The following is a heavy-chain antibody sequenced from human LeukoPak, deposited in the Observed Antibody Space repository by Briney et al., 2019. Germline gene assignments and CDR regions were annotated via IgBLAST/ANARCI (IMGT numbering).Heavy chain of an antibody. CDR1: GFTFSSYE. CDR3: ARDLKSTPEYDFWSGEYYYYYYMDV. Sequence: AGYLRLSGAASGFTFSSYEMNWHRPAPGKGREWVSYISSSGSTIYYADSVMGRFTISRDNAKNSLYLQMNSLRAEDTAVYYCARDLKSTPEYDFWSGEYYYYYYMDVWGKGTTVTVSS. J-gene: IGHJ6*03. D-gene: IGHD3-3*01. CDR2: ISSSGSTI. V-gene: IGHV3-48*03.